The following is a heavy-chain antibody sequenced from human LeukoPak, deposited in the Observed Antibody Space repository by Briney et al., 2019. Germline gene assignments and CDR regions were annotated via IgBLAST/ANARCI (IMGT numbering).Heavy chain of an antibody. J-gene: IGHJ6*02. CDR3: ARDRLYTPSSSLVYYYGLDV. V-gene: IGHV4-59*01. CDR2: IYYSGST. CDR1: GGSISSYH. D-gene: IGHD2-15*01. Sequence: SETLSLTCTVSGGSISSYHWSWIRQPPGKGLEWIGNIYYSGSTNYNPSLKSRVTISIDTSKNQFSLKLSSVTAADTAVYYCARDRLYTPSSSLVYYYGLDVWGQGTTDTVSS.